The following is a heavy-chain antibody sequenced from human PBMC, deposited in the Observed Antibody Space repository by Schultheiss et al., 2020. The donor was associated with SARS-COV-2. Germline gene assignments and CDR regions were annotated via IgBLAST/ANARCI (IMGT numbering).Heavy chain of an antibody. J-gene: IGHJ3*02. Sequence: GESLKISCKGSGYSFTSYWIGWVRQMPGKGLEWMGIIYPGDSDTRYSPSFQGQVTISADKSISTAYLQWSSLKASDTAMYYCARPPVYGDYRGDDAFDIWGQGTMVTVSS. V-gene: IGHV5-51*01. CDR3: ARPPVYGDYRGDDAFDI. CDR1: GYSFTSYW. CDR2: IYPGDSDT. D-gene: IGHD4-17*01.